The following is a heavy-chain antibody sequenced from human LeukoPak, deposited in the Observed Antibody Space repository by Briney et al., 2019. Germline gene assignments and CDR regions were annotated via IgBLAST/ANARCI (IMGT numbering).Heavy chain of an antibody. Sequence: SVKVSCKASGGTFSSYAISWVRQAPGQGLEWMGGIIPIFGTANYAQKFQGRVTVTADKSSTTVYMELSSLRSEDTAVYYCARDSPLRYFDWPSFYYYYYYMDVWGKGTTVTISS. D-gene: IGHD3-9*01. V-gene: IGHV1-69*06. CDR3: ARDSPLRYFDWPSFYYYYYYMDV. CDR2: IIPIFGTA. J-gene: IGHJ6*03. CDR1: GGTFSSYA.